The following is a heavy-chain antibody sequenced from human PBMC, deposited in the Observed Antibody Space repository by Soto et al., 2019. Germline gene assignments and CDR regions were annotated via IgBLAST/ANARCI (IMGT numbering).Heavy chain of an antibody. V-gene: IGHV3-30*18. D-gene: IGHD2-15*01. CDR1: GFTFSSYG. CDR2: ISYDGSNK. CDR3: AKMDPRRMVTAFDI. Sequence: QVQLVESGGGVVQPGRSLRLSCAASGFTFSSYGMHWVRQAPGKGLEWVAVISYDGSNKYYADSVKGRFTISRDNSKNTLYLQMNSLRAEDTAVYYCAKMDPRRMVTAFDIWGQGTMVTVSS. J-gene: IGHJ3*02.